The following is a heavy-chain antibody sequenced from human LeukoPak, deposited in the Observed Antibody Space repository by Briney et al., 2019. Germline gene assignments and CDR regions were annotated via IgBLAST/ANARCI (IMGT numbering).Heavy chain of an antibody. CDR1: GFTFSSYG. V-gene: IGHV3-48*01. CDR2: ISTSSDSI. J-gene: IGHJ4*02. Sequence: PGGSLRLSCAASGFTFSSYGMNWVRQAPGKGLEWVSYISTSSDSIYYADSVKGRFTISRDNSKNTLYLQMNSLRAEDTAVYYCAEDYVGYFDYWGQGTLVTVSS. D-gene: IGHD3-10*02. CDR3: AEDYVGYFDY.